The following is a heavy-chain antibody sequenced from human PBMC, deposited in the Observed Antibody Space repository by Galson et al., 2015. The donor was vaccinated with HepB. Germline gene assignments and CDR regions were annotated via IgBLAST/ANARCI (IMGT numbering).Heavy chain of an antibody. CDR3: ARDLTMVRERAFDI. CDR1: GFTFNEYA. J-gene: IGHJ3*02. V-gene: IGHV3-30*04. D-gene: IGHD3-10*01. Sequence: SLRLSCAASGFTFNEYAMHWVRQAPGKGLEWVAVISNDRTSTSYADSVTGRFTISRNNFRNTLYLQMNSLRTEDSALYYCARDLTMVRERAFDIWGQGSMVTVSS. CDR2: ISNDRTST.